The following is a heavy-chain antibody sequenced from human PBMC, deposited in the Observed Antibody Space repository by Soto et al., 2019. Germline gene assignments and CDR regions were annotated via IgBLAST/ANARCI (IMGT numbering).Heavy chain of an antibody. CDR2: IYYSGST. D-gene: IGHD2-2*01. J-gene: IGHJ6*02. CDR1: GGSISSYY. CDR3: ARAGYCISTSCSDFSYYYYGMDV. V-gene: IGHV4-59*01. Sequence: ETLSLTCTVSGGSISSYYWGWIRQPPGKGLEWIGYIYYSGSTNYNPSLKSRVTISVDTSKNQFSLKLSSVTAADTAVYYCARAGYCISTSCSDFSYYYYGMDVWGQGTTVTVSS.